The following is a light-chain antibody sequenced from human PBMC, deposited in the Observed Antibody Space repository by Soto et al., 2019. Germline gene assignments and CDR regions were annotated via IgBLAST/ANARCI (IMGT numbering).Light chain of an antibody. J-gene: IGKJ1*01. V-gene: IGKV3-11*01. CDR1: QSVSSY. CDR3: QQRSNWPPWT. Sequence: EIVLPQSPATLSLSPGERATLSCRASQSVSSYLAWYQQKPGQAPRLRIYDASNRATGIPARFSGSGSGTDFTLTMSSLDPEDFAVYYCQQRSNWPPWTCGQGTKVEIK. CDR2: DAS.